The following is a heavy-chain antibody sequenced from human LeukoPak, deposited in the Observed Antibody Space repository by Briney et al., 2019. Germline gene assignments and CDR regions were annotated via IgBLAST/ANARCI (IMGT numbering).Heavy chain of an antibody. J-gene: IGHJ3*02. V-gene: IGHV3-23*01. CDR1: GFIFNSYA. CDR3: ARDFCYAFDI. CDR2: ISGSGGST. D-gene: IGHD2-15*01. Sequence: WGSLRLSCAASGFIFNSYAMSWVRQAPGKGLEWVSVISGSGGSTYYADSVKGRFTISRDNAKNSLYLQMNSLRDEDTAVYYCARDFCYAFDIWGQGTMVTVSS.